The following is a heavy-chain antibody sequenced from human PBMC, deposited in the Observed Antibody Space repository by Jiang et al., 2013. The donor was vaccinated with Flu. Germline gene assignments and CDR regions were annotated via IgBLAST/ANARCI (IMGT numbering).Heavy chain of an antibody. D-gene: IGHD3-22*01. CDR3: ARVSYYDSSGYRRVMDFDY. Sequence: ETLSLTCTVSGGSVSSGSYYWSWIRQPPGKGLEWIGYIYYSGSTNYNPSLKSRVTISVDTSKNQFSLKLSSVTAADTAAYYCARVSYYDSSGYRRVMDFDYWGQGTLVTVSS. V-gene: IGHV4-61*01. CDR1: GGSVSSGSYY. CDR2: IYYSGST. J-gene: IGHJ4*02.